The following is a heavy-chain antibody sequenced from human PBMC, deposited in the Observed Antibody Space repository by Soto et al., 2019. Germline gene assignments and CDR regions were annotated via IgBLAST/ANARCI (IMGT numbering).Heavy chain of an antibody. CDR1: GFTFSAYW. V-gene: IGHV3-7*01. CDR2: INQDGSEK. J-gene: IGHJ4*02. CDR3: SGSLDY. D-gene: IGHD2-15*01. Sequence: AGGSLRLSCVASGFTFSAYWMDWVRQAPGKGLEWVANINQDGSEKHYVDSVKGRFTISRDNAKNSLYLQMSSLTAEDSALYYCSGSLDYWGQGALVTVSS.